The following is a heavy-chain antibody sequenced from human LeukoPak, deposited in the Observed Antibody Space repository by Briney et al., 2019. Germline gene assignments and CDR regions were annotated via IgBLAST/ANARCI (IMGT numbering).Heavy chain of an antibody. Sequence: GRSLRLSCAAPGFTFDDYAMHWVRQAPGKGLEWVSGISWNSGTKGHADSVKGRFTISRDNAKNSLYLQMNSLRGEDAALYYCAVLHYYAMDVWGQGTTVTVSS. V-gene: IGHV3-9*01. D-gene: IGHD2-8*01. CDR3: AVLHYYAMDV. CDR2: ISWNSGTK. CDR1: GFTFDDYA. J-gene: IGHJ6*02.